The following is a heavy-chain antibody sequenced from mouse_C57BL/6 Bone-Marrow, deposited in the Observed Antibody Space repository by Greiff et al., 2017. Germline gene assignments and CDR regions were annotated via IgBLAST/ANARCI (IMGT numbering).Heavy chain of an antibody. CDR3: APWRGVYDYDGFAY. V-gene: IGHV14-2*01. CDR2: IDTEDGET. Sequence: VHVKQSGAELVKPGASVKLSCTASGINIKDYCMNWVKQRTEQGLEWIGRIDTEDGETKYAPKFPGKATLPADTSSNTDYLQLSILTSEDTAVYCCAPWRGVYDYDGFAYWGQGTLVTVSA. J-gene: IGHJ3*01. D-gene: IGHD2-4*01. CDR1: GINIKDYC.